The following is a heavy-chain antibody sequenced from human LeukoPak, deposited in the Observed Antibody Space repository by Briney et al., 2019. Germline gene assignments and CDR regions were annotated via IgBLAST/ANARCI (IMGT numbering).Heavy chain of an antibody. Sequence: GGSLRLSCAASGFTFSSYGMSWVRRAPGKGLEWVSDTSGSGDNTYYADSVKGRFTISRDNSKNTLYLQMNSLRAEDTAVYYCAKMVREFYTISYYFDYWGQGTLVTVSS. V-gene: IGHV3-23*01. J-gene: IGHJ4*02. CDR3: AKMVREFYTISYYFDY. CDR2: TSGSGDNT. D-gene: IGHD2-8*01. CDR1: GFTFSSYG.